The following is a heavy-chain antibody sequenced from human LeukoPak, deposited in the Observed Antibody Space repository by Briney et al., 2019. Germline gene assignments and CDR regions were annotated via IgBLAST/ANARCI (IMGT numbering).Heavy chain of an antibody. J-gene: IGHJ4*02. CDR1: GYTFTGYY. D-gene: IGHD2-15*01. CDR2: INPNSGGT. CDR3: AVVVVAANAFDY. V-gene: IGHV1-2*06. Sequence: GASVKVSCKASGYTFTGYYMHWVRQAPGQGLERMGRINPNSGGTNYAQKFQGRVTMTRDTSISTAYMELSRLRSDDTAVYYCAVVVVAANAFDYWGQGTLVTVSS.